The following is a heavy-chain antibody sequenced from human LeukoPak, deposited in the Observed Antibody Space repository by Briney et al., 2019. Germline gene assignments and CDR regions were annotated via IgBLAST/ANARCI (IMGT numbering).Heavy chain of an antibody. D-gene: IGHD6-19*01. CDR1: GGSISSYY. V-gene: IGHV4-59*01. Sequence: SETLSLTCTVSGGSISSYYWSWIRQPPGKGLECIGYIYYSGNTNYNPSLKSRVTISVDTSKNQFSLKLSSVTAADTAVYYCARATDSGWYGFDYWGQGTLVTVSS. CDR2: IYYSGNT. J-gene: IGHJ4*02. CDR3: ARATDSGWYGFDY.